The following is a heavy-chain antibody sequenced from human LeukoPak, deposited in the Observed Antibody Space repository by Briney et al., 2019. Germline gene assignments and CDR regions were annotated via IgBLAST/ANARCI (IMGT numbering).Heavy chain of an antibody. Sequence: GGPLKLSCAASGFTFTNYWMSWARQAPGKGRELVPNIKQDRSEKYYVDSVKGRFTISRDNAKNSLYLQMNSLRAEDTAVYYCARLREIPVFGVVTKSTSYFDYWGQGTLVTVSS. V-gene: IGHV3-7*01. CDR1: GFTFTNYW. J-gene: IGHJ4*02. CDR3: ARLREIPVFGVVTKSTSYFDY. D-gene: IGHD3-3*01. CDR2: IKQDRSEK.